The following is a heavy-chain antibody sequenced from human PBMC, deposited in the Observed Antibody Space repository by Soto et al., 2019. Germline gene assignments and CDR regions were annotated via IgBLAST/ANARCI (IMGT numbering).Heavy chain of an antibody. CDR3: AATAFPSPGGGP. V-gene: IGHV1-58*01. Sequence: SVKVSCKASGFNFLSFAVQWVRQTRGQRLEWIGSVVVGSGNTDYEPKFQERVTIARDLSTNIAYMELFSLTSADTAVYFCAATAFPSPGGGPWGQGTLVTVSS. D-gene: IGHD3-16*01. CDR2: VVVGSGNT. CDR1: GFNFLSFA. J-gene: IGHJ5*02.